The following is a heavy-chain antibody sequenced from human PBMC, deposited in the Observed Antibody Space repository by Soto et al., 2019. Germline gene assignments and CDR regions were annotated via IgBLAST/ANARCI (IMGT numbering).Heavy chain of an antibody. Sequence: GGSLRLSCAASGFTFDDYTMHWVRQAPGKGLEWVSLISWDGGSTYYADSVKGRFTTSRDNSKNSLYRQMNSLRTEDTALYYCAKDINSSGWYRFDYWGQGTLVTVSS. CDR3: AKDINSSGWYRFDY. D-gene: IGHD6-19*01. V-gene: IGHV3-43*01. CDR1: GFTFDDYT. CDR2: ISWDGGST. J-gene: IGHJ4*02.